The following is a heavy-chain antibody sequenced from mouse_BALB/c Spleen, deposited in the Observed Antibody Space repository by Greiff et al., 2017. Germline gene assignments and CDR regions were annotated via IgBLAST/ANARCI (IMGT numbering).Heavy chain of an antibody. Sequence: VQLQQSGPGLVQPSQSLSITCTVSGFSLTSYGVHWVRQSPGKGLEWLGVIWSGGSTDYNAAFISRLSISKDNSKSQVFFKMNSLQANDTAIYYCARKGIPGYYAMDYWGQGTSVTVSS. CDR1: GFSLTSYG. V-gene: IGHV2-2*02. J-gene: IGHJ4*01. CDR3: ARKGIPGYYAMDY. CDR2: IWSGGST.